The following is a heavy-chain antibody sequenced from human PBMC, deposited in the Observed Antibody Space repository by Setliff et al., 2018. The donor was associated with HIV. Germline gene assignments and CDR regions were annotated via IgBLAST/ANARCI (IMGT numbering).Heavy chain of an antibody. Sequence: SVKVSCKASGGTFSSYAISWVRQAPGQGLEWMGGIIPILGIANYAQKFQGRVTITADKSTSTAYMELSSLRSEDTAVYYCARGYSAAGTLYYYGMDVWGQGTTVTVSS. D-gene: IGHD6-13*01. CDR2: IIPILGIA. CDR1: GGTFSSYA. CDR3: ARGYSAAGTLYYYGMDV. J-gene: IGHJ6*02. V-gene: IGHV1-69*10.